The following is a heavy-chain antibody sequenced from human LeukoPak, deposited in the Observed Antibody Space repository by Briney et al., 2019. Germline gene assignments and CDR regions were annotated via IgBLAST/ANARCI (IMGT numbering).Heavy chain of an antibody. CDR1: GFTFSSYG. V-gene: IGHV3-30*03. Sequence: GRSLRLSCAASGFTFSSYGMHWVRQAPGKGLEWVAVISYDGSNKYYADSVKGRFTISRDNSKNTLYLQMNSLRAEDTAVYYCVFGLDIWGQGTMVTVSS. CDR2: ISYDGSNK. CDR3: VFGLDI. D-gene: IGHD3-16*01. J-gene: IGHJ3*02.